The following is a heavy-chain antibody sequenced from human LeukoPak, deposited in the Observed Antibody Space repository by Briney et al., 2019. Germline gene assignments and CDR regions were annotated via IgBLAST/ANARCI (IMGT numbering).Heavy chain of an antibody. CDR3: ARGEIAAAGTRYYYMDV. V-gene: IGHV3-7*01. J-gene: IGHJ6*03. CDR1: GFTFSSYW. Sequence: GGSLRLSCAASGFTFSSYWMSWVRQAPGKGLEWVANIKQDGSEKYYVDSVKGRFTISRDNAKNSLYLQMNSLRAEDTAVYYCARGEIAAAGTRYYYMDVWGKGTTVTVSS. CDR2: IKQDGSEK. D-gene: IGHD6-13*01.